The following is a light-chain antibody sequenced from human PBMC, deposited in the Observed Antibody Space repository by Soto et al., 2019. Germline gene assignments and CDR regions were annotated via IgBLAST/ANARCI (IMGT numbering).Light chain of an antibody. CDR1: QTITP. V-gene: IGKV3-20*01. CDR3: QQYGNLPLT. J-gene: IGKJ4*01. Sequence: DIVLTQSPGTLSVSPGERATLSCRASQTITPLAWYKRKPGQAPRLLIYRVSSRATGVPDRFSGSGSGTDYTLTISRLEPEDFAVYYCQQYGNLPLTFGGGTKVDIK. CDR2: RVS.